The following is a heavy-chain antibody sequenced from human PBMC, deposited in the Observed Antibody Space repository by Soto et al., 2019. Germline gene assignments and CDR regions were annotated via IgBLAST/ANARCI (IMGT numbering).Heavy chain of an antibody. CDR1: GFTVSSNY. Sequence: PGGSLRLSCADSGFTVSSNYMSWVRQAPGKGLEWVSVIYSGGSTYYADSVKGRFTISRDNSKNTLYLQMNSLRAEDTAVYYCASRITIFGVVIYDYWGQGTLVTVSS. D-gene: IGHD3-3*01. J-gene: IGHJ4*02. V-gene: IGHV3-66*01. CDR3: ASRITIFGVVIYDY. CDR2: IYSGGST.